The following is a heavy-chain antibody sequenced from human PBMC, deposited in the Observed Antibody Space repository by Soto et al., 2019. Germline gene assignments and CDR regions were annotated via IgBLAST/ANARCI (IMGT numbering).Heavy chain of an antibody. CDR3: ARHGPPTDY. Sequence: QVQLVQSGAEVKKPGASVKVACKASGYTFSSYHSSWVRQAPGQGLEWMGWISAYNGNTNDAQKLQGRVTMTTDTTTRTAYMEMRSLRSDDTDVYYCARHGPPTDYWGQGTLVTVSS. V-gene: IGHV1-18*01. J-gene: IGHJ4*02. CDR2: ISAYNGNT. CDR1: GYTFSSYH.